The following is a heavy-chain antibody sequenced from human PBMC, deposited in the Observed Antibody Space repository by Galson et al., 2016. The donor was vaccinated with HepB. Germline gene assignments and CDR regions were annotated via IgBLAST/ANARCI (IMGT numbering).Heavy chain of an antibody. D-gene: IGHD7-27*01. Sequence: SLRLSCAASGFTVSTNYKSWVRQAPGKGLQWVSVIYSGYYADSVKGRFTISRDNSKNTLYLQMNTLRAEDTAVYYCAKPGTTNAFDIWGQGTMVTVSS. J-gene: IGHJ3*02. CDR1: GFTVSTNY. CDR2: IYSG. V-gene: IGHV3-53*01. CDR3: AKPGTTNAFDI.